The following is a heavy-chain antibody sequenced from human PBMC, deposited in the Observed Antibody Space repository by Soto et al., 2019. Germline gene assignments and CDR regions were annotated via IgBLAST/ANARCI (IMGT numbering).Heavy chain of an antibody. Sequence: SETLSLTCTVSGGSISSSSYYWGWIRQPPGKGLEWIGSIYYSGSTYYNPSLKSRVTISVDTSKNQFSLKLSSVTAADTAVYYCARRAEGRNRRGPYYYYYYGMDVWGQGTTVTVSS. CDR3: ARRAEGRNRRGPYYYYYYGMDV. CDR1: GGSISSSSYY. V-gene: IGHV4-39*01. J-gene: IGHJ6*02. CDR2: IYYSGST. D-gene: IGHD6-25*01.